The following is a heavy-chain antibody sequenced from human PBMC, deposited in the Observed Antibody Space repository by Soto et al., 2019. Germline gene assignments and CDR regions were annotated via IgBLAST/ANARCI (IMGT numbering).Heavy chain of an antibody. CDR2: INPNSGNT. Sequence: SVKVSCKASGYTFTGYYMHWVRQAPGQGLEWMGWINPNSGNTGYAQKFQGRVTMTRNTSISTAYMELTSLRSEDTAVYYSARGEVYGAGTSYWCGGEGTLVTAAS. CDR1: GYTFTGYY. J-gene: IGHJ4*02. D-gene: IGHD3-10*01. CDR3: ARGEVYGAGTSYWC. V-gene: IGHV1-8*02.